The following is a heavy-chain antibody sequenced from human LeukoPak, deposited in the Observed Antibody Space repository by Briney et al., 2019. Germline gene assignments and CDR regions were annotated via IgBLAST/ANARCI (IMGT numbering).Heavy chain of an antibody. D-gene: IGHD3-10*01. CDR3: AKDLISMVRGVITALDY. V-gene: IGHV3-30*18. Sequence: GGSLRLSCAASGFTFSSYGMHWVRQAPGKGLEWVAVISYDGSNKYYADSVKGRFTISRDNSKNTLYLQMNSLRAEDTAVYYCAKDLISMVRGVITALDYWGQGTLVTVSS. CDR1: GFTFSSYG. J-gene: IGHJ4*02. CDR2: ISYDGSNK.